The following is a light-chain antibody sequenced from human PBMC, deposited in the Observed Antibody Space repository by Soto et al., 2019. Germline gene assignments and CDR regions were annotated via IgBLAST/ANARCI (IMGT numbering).Light chain of an antibody. J-gene: IGKJ4*01. Sequence: DIQMTQSPSSLSASLGDRVTITCRASQSIGVYSAWFQQKPGNVPKLLIYAASTLQSRDPSRFSGSGSRTDFTLTISSLQPEDVATYYCQKNNSAPLTFGGGTKVEIK. CDR3: QKNNSAPLT. CDR1: QSIGVY. CDR2: AAS. V-gene: IGKV1-27*01.